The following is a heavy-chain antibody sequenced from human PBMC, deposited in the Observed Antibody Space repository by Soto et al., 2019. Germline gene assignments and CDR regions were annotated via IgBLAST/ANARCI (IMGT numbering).Heavy chain of an antibody. D-gene: IGHD1-1*01. V-gene: IGHV3-33*01. CDR2: VWYDGSEK. CDR1: GFTFSDYG. Sequence: QVQLVESGGGVVQPGKSLRLSCAASGFTFSDYGMHWVRQAPGKGPEWVAVVWYDGSEKYYADSVKGRFTVSRDNSRSTLFLQMDSLRAEDTAVYHCVRIQHNSNLVGGFDYWGQGTLVTVSS. CDR3: VRIQHNSNLVGGFDY. J-gene: IGHJ4*02.